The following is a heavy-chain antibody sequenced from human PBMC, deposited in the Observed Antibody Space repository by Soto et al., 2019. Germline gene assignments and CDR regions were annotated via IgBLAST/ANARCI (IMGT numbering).Heavy chain of an antibody. J-gene: IGHJ4*02. CDR2: IYYSGST. CDR1: GGSISSYY. CDR3: ARTDLRYCYDSSGYRGYFDY. V-gene: IGHV4-59*01. D-gene: IGHD3-22*01. Sequence: QVQLQESGPGLVKPSETLSLTCTVSGGSISSYYWSWIRQPPGKGLEWIGYIYYSGSTNYNPSLKSRVTISVDTAKNLFSLKLSSVTAADTAVYYCARTDLRYCYDSSGYRGYFDYWGQGTLVTVSS.